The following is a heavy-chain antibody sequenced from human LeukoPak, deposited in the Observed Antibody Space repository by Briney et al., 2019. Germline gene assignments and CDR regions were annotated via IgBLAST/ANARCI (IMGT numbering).Heavy chain of an antibody. CDR3: ARKYSSSVDV. CDR1: GGSISRGGYY. V-gene: IGHV4-30-2*01. D-gene: IGHD6-6*01. J-gene: IGHJ6*04. CDR2: IYDSGST. Sequence: SQTLSLTCAVSGGSISRGGYYWSCIRQPPGRGLEWIGYIYDSGSTYYNPDLKSRVTISVDWSKNQFSLKLSSVTAADTAVYYCARKYSSSVDVWGKGTTVTVSS.